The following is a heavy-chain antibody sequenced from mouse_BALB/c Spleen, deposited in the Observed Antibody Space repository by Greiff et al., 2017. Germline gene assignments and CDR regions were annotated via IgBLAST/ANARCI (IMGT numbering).Heavy chain of an antibody. CDR3: ARRASAMDY. V-gene: IGHV1-80*01. CDR2: IYPGDGDT. CDR1: GYAFSSYW. Sequence: VMLVESGAELVRPGSSVKISCKASGYAFSSYWMNWVKQRPGQGLEWIGQIYPGDGDTNYNGKFKGKATLTADKSSSTAYMQLSSLTSEDSAVYFCARRASAMDYWGQGTSVTVYS. J-gene: IGHJ4*01. D-gene: IGHD3-1*01.